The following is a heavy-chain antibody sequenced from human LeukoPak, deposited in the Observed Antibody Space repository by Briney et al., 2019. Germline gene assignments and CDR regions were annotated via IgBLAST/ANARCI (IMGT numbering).Heavy chain of an antibody. CDR3: ARDYHDTSGDNYVGGYYYMDV. D-gene: IGHD3-22*01. V-gene: IGHV4-59*08. CDR1: GGSIGPYS. CDR2: IFYSRST. J-gene: IGHJ6*03. Sequence: SDSLSRTCTVPGGSIGPYSGGSIQQPPGKRLQGGGYIFYSRSTNYYPSLKSRVTISVAKSKNEFYLELRSVTAADTAVYYCARDYHDTSGDNYVGGYYYMDVWGKGTTVSVYS.